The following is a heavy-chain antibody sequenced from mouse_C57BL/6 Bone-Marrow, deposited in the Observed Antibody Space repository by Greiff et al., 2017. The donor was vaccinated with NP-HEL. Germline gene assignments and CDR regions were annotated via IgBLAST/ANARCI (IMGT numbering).Heavy chain of an antibody. CDR2: SRNKANDYTT. J-gene: IGHJ1*03. V-gene: IGHV7-1*01. Sequence: EVKVVESGGGLVQSGRSLRLSCATSGFTFSDFYMEWVRQAPGKGLEWIAASRNKANDYTTEYSASVKGRFIVSRDTSQSILYLQMNALRAEDTAIYYCARDAYNYYYGSSYGYFDVWGTGTTVTVSS. D-gene: IGHD1-1*01. CDR1: GFTFSDFY. CDR3: ARDAYNYYYGSSYGYFDV.